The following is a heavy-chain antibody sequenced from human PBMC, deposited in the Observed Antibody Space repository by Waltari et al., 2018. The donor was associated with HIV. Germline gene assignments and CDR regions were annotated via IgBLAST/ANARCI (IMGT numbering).Heavy chain of an antibody. D-gene: IGHD3-3*01. J-gene: IGHJ6*02. CDR1: GGSISSYY. CDR2: IYYSGST. CDR3: ARDRDFWSGHYYYYGMDV. Sequence: QVQLQESGPGLVKPSETLSLTCTVSGGSISSYYWSWIRQPPGKGLEWIGYIYYSGSTNYNPSLKCRVTISVDTSKNQFSLKLSSVTAADTAVYYCARDRDFWSGHYYYYGMDVWGQGTTVTVSS. V-gene: IGHV4-59*01.